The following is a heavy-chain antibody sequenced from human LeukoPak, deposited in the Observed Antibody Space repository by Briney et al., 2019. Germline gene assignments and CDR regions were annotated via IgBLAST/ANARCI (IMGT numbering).Heavy chain of an antibody. Sequence: GGSLRLSCAVSGFTFSDHYMDWVRQAPGKGLEWVGRIRKKGSSYTTEYAASVKGRFTISRDDSKSSLYLQMNSLKTEDTAVYYCARELDYYDSSGYFRAPYYFDYWGQGALVTVSS. J-gene: IGHJ4*02. CDR2: IRKKGSSYTT. V-gene: IGHV3-72*01. D-gene: IGHD3-22*01. CDR3: ARELDYYDSSGYFRAPYYFDY. CDR1: GFTFSDHY.